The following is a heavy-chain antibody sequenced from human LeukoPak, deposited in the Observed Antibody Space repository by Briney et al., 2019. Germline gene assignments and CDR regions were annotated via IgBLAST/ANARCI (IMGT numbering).Heavy chain of an antibody. V-gene: IGHV1-69*13. CDR1: GGSFSSFV. Sequence: GASVKVSCKASGGSFSSFVISWVRQAPGRGLEWLGGLIPVFGSPSYAQKFQGRVTITADESTSTAYMYLSGLRSDDTALYYCATSHLSPDVFDVWGQGTMVTVSS. CDR2: LIPVFGSP. CDR3: ATSHLSPDVFDV. J-gene: IGHJ3*01.